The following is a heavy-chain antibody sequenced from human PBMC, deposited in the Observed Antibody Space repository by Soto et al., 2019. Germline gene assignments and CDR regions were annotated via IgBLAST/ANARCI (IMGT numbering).Heavy chain of an antibody. CDR3: ASPMGHYYGSGSYYNAPYGMDV. V-gene: IGHV5-51*01. CDR2: IYPGDSDT. D-gene: IGHD3-10*01. Sequence: GESRKISCKGSGYSFTSYWIGWVRQMPGKGLEWMGFIYPGDSDTRYSPSFQGQVTISADKSISTAYLQWSSLKASDTAMYYCASPMGHYYGSGSYYNAPYGMDVWGQWTTVTDSS. J-gene: IGHJ6*02. CDR1: GYSFTSYW.